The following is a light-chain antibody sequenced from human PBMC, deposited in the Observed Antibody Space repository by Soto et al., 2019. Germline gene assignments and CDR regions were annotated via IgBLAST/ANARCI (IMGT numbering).Light chain of an antibody. CDR3: QQYNKWPLT. V-gene: IGKV3-15*01. CDR1: QSIRSN. J-gene: IGKJ4*01. Sequence: ELVMTQSPATLSVSPGERATLSCRASQSIRSNLAWYQQIPGQAPRLLIHDASTRATGVPARFSGSGSGTEFTLTISSLQSEDLAVYYCQQYNKWPLTFGGGTKVEIK. CDR2: DAS.